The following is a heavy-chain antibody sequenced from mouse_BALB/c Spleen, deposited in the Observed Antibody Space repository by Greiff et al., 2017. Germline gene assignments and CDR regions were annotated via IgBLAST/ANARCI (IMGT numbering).Heavy chain of an antibody. J-gene: IGHJ4*01. D-gene: IGHD2-1*01. CDR3: VRSYGKGAMDY. V-gene: IGHV5-17*02. Sequence: EVQVVESGGGLVQPGGSRKLSCAASGFTFSSFGMHWVRQAPEKGLEWVAYISSGSSTIYYADTVKGRFTISRDNPKNTLFLQMTSLRSEDTAMYYCVRSYGKGAMDYWGQGTSVTVSS. CDR1: GFTFSSFG. CDR2: ISSGSSTI.